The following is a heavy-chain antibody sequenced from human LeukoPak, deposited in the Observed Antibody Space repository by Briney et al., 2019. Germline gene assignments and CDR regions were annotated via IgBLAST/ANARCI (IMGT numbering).Heavy chain of an antibody. CDR1: GGSISSYY. V-gene: IGHV4-59*01. Sequence: SETLSLTCSVSGGSISSYYSGWIRQPPGKGLEWIGYIYHSGSTNYNPSLKSRVTISVDASKNQFSLKLSSVTAADTAVYYCARDSDYGVNVGAFDSWGQGTLVTVAS. CDR2: IYHSGST. CDR3: ARDSDYGVNVGAFDS. D-gene: IGHD4-23*01. J-gene: IGHJ3*02.